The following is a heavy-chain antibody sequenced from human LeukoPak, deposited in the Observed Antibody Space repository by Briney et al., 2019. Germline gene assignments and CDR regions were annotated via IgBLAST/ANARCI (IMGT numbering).Heavy chain of an antibody. Sequence: SVKVSCKASGGTFSSYAISWVRQAPGQGLEWMGRIIPIFGTANYAQKFQGRVTITTDESTSTAYMELSSLRSEDTAVYYCARDGITIFGVVKDPFDYWGQGTPVTVSS. CDR2: IIPIFGTA. D-gene: IGHD3-3*01. CDR1: GGTFSSYA. V-gene: IGHV1-69*05. J-gene: IGHJ4*02. CDR3: ARDGITIFGVVKDPFDY.